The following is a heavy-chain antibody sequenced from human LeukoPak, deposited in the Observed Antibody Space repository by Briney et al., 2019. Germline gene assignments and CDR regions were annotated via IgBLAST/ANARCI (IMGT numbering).Heavy chain of an antibody. V-gene: IGHV3-7*01. CDR3: AKVEGSRSSWYLDL. J-gene: IGHJ2*01. D-gene: IGHD6-6*01. CDR2: IKEDGREI. CDR1: GFRFSRYW. Sequence: PGGSLRLSCAASGFRFSRYWMSWVRQAPGKGPEWVANIKEDGREIYYVDSVKGRFTISRDNAKNSQYLQMNSLRAEDTAVYYCAKVEGSRSSWYLDLWGRGTLVTVSS.